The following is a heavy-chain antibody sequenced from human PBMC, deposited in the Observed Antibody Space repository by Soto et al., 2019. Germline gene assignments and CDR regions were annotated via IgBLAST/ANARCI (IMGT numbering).Heavy chain of an antibody. CDR1: GYSFTSYW. J-gene: IGHJ4*02. CDR2: IYPGDSDT. D-gene: IGHD3-10*01. Sequence: PGESLKISCKGSGYSFTSYWIGWVRQMPGKGLEWMGIIYPGDSDTRYSPSFQGQVTISADKSISTAYLQWSSLKASDTAMYYCARTYPRDYGSGSYYFPFDYWGQGTLVTVSS. V-gene: IGHV5-51*01. CDR3: ARTYPRDYGSGSYYFPFDY.